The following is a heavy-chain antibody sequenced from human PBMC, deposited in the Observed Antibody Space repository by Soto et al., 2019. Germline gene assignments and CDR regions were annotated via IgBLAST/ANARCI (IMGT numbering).Heavy chain of an antibody. CDR2: SYYSGST. Sequence: PSETLSLTGTVSGGSISSSSYYWGWIRQPPGKGLEWIGSSYYSGSTYYNPSRKSRGTISVDTSKNQFSMKLSSVTAADTAGHYCARHHSSPKLYLYYYRMDVWGEGPTVIVSS. CDR3: ARHHSSPKLYLYYYRMDV. J-gene: IGHJ6*01. V-gene: IGHV4-39*01. CDR1: GGSISSSSYY.